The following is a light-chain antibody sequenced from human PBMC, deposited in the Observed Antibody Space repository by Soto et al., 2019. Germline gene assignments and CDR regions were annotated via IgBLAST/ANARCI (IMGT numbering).Light chain of an antibody. CDR2: SAS. Sequence: AIQMTQSPSSLSASVGDRVTITCRASQGIRDDLAWYQQRPGKAPKLLIYSASNLQSCVPSRFSGSGSGTDFTIIISILQTEDFATYYCLQDYDYPYTFGQGTKLEIK. CDR3: LQDYDYPYT. V-gene: IGKV1-6*01. J-gene: IGKJ2*01. CDR1: QGIRDD.